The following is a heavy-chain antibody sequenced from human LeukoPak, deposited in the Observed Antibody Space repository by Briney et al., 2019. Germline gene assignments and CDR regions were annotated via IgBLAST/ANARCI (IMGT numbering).Heavy chain of an antibody. CDR3: ARVPPLDDILTGYFDY. D-gene: IGHD3-9*01. Sequence: SETLSLTCTVSGGSISSYYWSWIRQPPGKGLEWIGYIYYSGSTNYNPSLKSRVTISVDTSKNQFSLRLSAVTAADTAVYYCARVPPLDDILTGYFDYWGQGTLATVSS. V-gene: IGHV4-59*08. CDR2: IYYSGST. J-gene: IGHJ4*02. CDR1: GGSISSYY.